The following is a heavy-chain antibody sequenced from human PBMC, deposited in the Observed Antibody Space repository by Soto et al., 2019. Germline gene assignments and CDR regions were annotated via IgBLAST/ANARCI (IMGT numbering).Heavy chain of an antibody. D-gene: IGHD3-9*01. Sequence: QVQLVQSGAEVKKPGASVKVSCKTSGYTFPRYALYWVRQAPGQRLEWMGWINPANGNTKYSQKSQGRVTFTRDTSASTAYMELSSLISEDTAVYYCARRGALTSYFFGYYFDYWGQGTLVTVSS. CDR3: ARRGALTSYFFGYYFDY. V-gene: IGHV1-3*01. J-gene: IGHJ4*02. CDR1: GYTFPRYA. CDR2: INPANGNT.